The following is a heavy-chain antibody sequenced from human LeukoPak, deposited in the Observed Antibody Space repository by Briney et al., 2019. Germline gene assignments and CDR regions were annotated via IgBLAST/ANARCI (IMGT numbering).Heavy chain of an antibody. J-gene: IGHJ4*02. CDR3: ARVRSFSGWPGDHSY. CDR2: IKHTGST. V-gene: IGHV4-34*01. CDR1: GGSFNGYY. Sequence: SETLSLTCVVYGGSFNGYYWSWIRQPPGKGVEWIGEIKHTGSTNYNPSLKSRVTISVDTSKIQFALRLSSVTAADTAVYYCARVRSFSGWPGDHSYWGQGILVTVSS. D-gene: IGHD6-19*01.